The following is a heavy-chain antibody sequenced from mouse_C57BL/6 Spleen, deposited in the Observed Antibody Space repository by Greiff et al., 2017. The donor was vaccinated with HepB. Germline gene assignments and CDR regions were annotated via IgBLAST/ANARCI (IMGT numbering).Heavy chain of an antibody. Sequence: DVQLVESGGGLVQPGGSLKLSCAASGFTFSDYGMAWVRQAPRKGPEWVAFISNLAYSIYYADTVTGRFTISRENAKNTLYLEMSSLRSEDTAMYYCARRGSNWDYFDYWGQGTTLTVSS. V-gene: IGHV5-15*04. CDR2: ISNLAYSI. CDR3: ARRGSNWDYFDY. CDR1: GFTFSDYG. J-gene: IGHJ2*01. D-gene: IGHD4-1*01.